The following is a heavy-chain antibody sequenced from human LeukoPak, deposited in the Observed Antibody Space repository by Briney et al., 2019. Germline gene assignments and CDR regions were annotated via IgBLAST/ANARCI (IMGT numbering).Heavy chain of an antibody. CDR1: GFTFNTYS. Sequence: GGSLRLSCVASGFTFNTYSMNWFRQAPGKGLEWISYISSSSATIYYADSVKGRFIISRDNAKNSLYLQMNSLRADDTAVYYCARGRDLFDYWGQGTLVIVSS. J-gene: IGHJ4*02. CDR2: ISSSSATI. CDR3: ARGRDLFDY. V-gene: IGHV3-48*04.